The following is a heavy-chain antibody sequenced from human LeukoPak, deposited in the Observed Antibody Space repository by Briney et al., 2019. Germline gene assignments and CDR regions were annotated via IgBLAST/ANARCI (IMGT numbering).Heavy chain of an antibody. Sequence: SGGSLRLSCAASGFTFSSYGMHWVRQAPGKGLEWVAVISYDGSNKYYADSVKGRFTISRDNSKNTLYLQMNSLRAEDTAVYYCAKAGWVDTAIIDYWGQGTLVTVSS. CDR3: AKAGWVDTAIIDY. CDR2: ISYDGSNK. V-gene: IGHV3-30*18. CDR1: GFTFSSYG. J-gene: IGHJ4*02. D-gene: IGHD5-18*01.